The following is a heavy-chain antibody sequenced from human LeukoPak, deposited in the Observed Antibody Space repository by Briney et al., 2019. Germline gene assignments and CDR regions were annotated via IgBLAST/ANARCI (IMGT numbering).Heavy chain of an antibody. CDR1: GYTFTGYY. J-gene: IGHJ4*02. CDR2: INPNSGGT. D-gene: IGHD4-17*01. Sequence: ASVKASCKASGYTFTGYYMHWVRQAPGQGLEWMGWINPNSGGTNYAQKFQGRVTMTRDTSISTAYMELSRLRSDDTAVYYCARDSYGDYVYFDYWGQGTLVTVSS. CDR3: ARDSYGDYVYFDY. V-gene: IGHV1-2*02.